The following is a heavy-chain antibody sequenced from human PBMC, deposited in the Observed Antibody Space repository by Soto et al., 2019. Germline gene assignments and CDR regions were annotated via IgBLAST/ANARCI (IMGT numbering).Heavy chain of an antibody. CDR3: ARDISYGSGTAYGY. D-gene: IGHD3-10*01. CDR2: ISTDNGGT. Sequence: QVQLVQSGAEVKKPGASVKVSCKASGYTFTNHGISWVRLAPGQGLEWMGWISTDNGGTNYVKSLQGRVTMTTDTSTSTAYMELRSLRSDDTAMYYCARDISYGSGTAYGYWGQGTLVTVSS. V-gene: IGHV1-18*01. J-gene: IGHJ4*02. CDR1: GYTFTNHG.